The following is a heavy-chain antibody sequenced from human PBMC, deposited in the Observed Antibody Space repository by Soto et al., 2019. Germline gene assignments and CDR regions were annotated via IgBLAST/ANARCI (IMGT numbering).Heavy chain of an antibody. CDR3: AVSVAGTGRFDY. CDR2: IIPIFGTA. Sequence: SVKVSCKASGGTFSSYAISWVRQAPGQGLEWMGGIIPIFGTANYAQKFQSRVTITADESTSTAYMELSSLRSEDTAVYYCAVSVAGTGRFDYWGQGTLVTVSS. CDR1: GGTFSSYA. D-gene: IGHD6-19*01. V-gene: IGHV1-69*13. J-gene: IGHJ4*02.